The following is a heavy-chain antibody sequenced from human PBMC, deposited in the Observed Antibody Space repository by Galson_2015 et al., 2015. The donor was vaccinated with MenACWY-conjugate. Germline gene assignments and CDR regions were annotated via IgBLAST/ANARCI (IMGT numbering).Heavy chain of an antibody. V-gene: IGHV3-13*04. Sequence: SLRLSCAASGFTFSTYDSHWVRQAAGKGLEWVSGIGFGGGTHYLDSVKGRFTISRENAQNSLYLQMNSLSAGDTAMYYCARVSALSGYSMDVWGQGTTVTVSS. CDR2: IGFGGGT. D-gene: IGHD3-9*01. CDR3: ARVSALSGYSMDV. CDR1: GFTFSTYD. J-gene: IGHJ6*02.